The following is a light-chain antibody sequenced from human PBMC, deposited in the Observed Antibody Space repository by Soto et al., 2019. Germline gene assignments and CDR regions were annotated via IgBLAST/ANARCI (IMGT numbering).Light chain of an antibody. V-gene: IGLV2-23*02. J-gene: IGLJ2*01. CDR1: SSDVGSYNL. CDR3: CSYAGSSTSL. Sequence: QSALTQPASVSGSPGQSITISCTGTSSDVGSYNLVSWYQQHPGKAPKLMIYEVSKRPSGVSNRFSGSKSGNTASLTISGLQAEDEAHYYCCSYAGSSTSLFGGGTKLTVL. CDR2: EVS.